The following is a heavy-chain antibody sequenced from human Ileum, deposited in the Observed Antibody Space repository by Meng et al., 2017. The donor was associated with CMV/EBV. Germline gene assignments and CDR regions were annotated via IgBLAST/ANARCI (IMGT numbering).Heavy chain of an antibody. CDR2: INTNNGNT. Sequence: QDVLGQSGGEERKPGSSVKVSCKSSGYTFTSQGITWVRQAPGQGLEWMGWINTNNGNTKYAWKFQGRVTMTTDTSTSTGYMESRSLRYDDTAVYYCARGIDYWGQGTLVTVSS. CDR3: ARGIDY. V-gene: IGHV1-18*01. J-gene: IGHJ4*02. CDR1: GYTFTSQG.